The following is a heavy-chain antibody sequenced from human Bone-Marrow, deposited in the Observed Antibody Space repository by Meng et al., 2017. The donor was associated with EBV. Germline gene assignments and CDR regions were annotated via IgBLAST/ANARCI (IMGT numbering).Heavy chain of an antibody. V-gene: IGHV4-39*07. CDR2: IYYSGST. CDR1: GCSISSSSYY. D-gene: IGHD3-22*01. CDR3: ARGRHDITMIVVGKKSMNWYFDL. J-gene: IGHJ2*01. Sequence: QLQLQESGPGLVKPSETLSLTCTVSGCSISSSSYYWGWIRQPPGKGLEWIGSIYYSGSTYYNPSLKSRVTISVDTSKNQFSLKLSSVTAADTAVYYCARGRHDITMIVVGKKSMNWYFDLWGRGTLVTVSS.